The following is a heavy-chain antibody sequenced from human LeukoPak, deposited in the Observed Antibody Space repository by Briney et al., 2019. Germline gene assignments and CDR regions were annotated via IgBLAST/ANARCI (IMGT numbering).Heavy chain of an antibody. Sequence: PGGSLRLSCAASGFTFSRFNMNWVRQAPGKGLEWVSYISSSSSITYYADSVKGRFTISRDNAKNSLYLQMNSLRADDTAVYYCARAYYYGSGSLWHFDYWGQGTLVTVSS. D-gene: IGHD3-10*01. CDR1: GFTFSRFN. CDR2: ISSSSSIT. J-gene: IGHJ4*02. V-gene: IGHV3-48*01. CDR3: ARAYYYGSGSLWHFDY.